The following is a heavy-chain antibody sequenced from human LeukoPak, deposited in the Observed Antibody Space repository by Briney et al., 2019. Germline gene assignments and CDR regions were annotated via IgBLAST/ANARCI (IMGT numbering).Heavy chain of an antibody. CDR2: MYTSGST. CDR3: ARVPEDSGSAYYFDS. Sequence: PSQTLSLTCTVSGGSISSDSYYWSWIRQPAGKGLEWIGRMYTSGSTNYNPSLKSRVTISVDTSKNQFSLRLSSVTAADTAVYFCARVPEDSGSAYYFDSWGQGTLVTVSS. D-gene: IGHD3-10*01. V-gene: IGHV4-61*02. CDR1: GGSISSDSYY. J-gene: IGHJ4*02.